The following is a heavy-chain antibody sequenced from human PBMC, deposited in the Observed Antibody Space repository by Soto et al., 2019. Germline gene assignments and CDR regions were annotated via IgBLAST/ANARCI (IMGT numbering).Heavy chain of an antibody. J-gene: IGHJ6*02. CDR3: ATQTISYTWGV. CDR1: GAPITTTKW. CDR2: LSRGDER. D-gene: IGHD3-16*01. V-gene: IGHV4-4*02. Sequence: QVQLQESGPGLVKPSETLSLTCTVSGAPITTTKWWAWVRLPPGKGLEWIGELSRGDERSSNPSLEGRFTMSLDKSNNPFSLKLTSVTDADTAIYYCATQTISYTWGVWGRGTSVTVSS.